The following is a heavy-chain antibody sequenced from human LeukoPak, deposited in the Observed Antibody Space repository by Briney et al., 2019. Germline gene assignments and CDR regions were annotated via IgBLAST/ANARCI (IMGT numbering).Heavy chain of an antibody. Sequence: GVSLRLSCAASGFTFSSYGMHWVRQAPGKGLEWVAVISYDGSNKYYADSVKGRFPNSRDHSKTTPPLQMNSLRPEATAVYSCAKDGQQLVLGYFDSWGQGTLVTVSS. V-gene: IGHV3-30*18. D-gene: IGHD6-13*01. J-gene: IGHJ4*02. CDR1: GFTFSSYG. CDR3: AKDGQQLVLGYFDS. CDR2: ISYDGSNK.